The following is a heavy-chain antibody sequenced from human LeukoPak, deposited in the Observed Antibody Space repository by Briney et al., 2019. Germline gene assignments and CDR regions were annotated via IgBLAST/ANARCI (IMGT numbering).Heavy chain of an antibody. CDR1: GFTFSSYW. CDR2: IKQDGSEK. CDR3: ARDRFSGYLLYYFDY. J-gene: IGHJ4*02. D-gene: IGHD3-22*01. Sequence: GGSLRLSXAASGFTFSSYWMSWVRQAPGKGLEWVANIKQDGSEKYYVDSVKGRFTISRDNAKNSLYLQMNSLRAEDTAVYYCARDRFSGYLLYYFDYWGQGTLVTVSS. V-gene: IGHV3-7*01.